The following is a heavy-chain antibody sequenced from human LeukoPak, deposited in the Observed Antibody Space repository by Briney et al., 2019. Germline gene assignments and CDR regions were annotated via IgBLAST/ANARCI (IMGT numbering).Heavy chain of an antibody. Sequence: GSLRLSCAASGFTFSSYSMNWVRQPPGKGLGWIGEINHSGSTNYNPSLKSRVTISVDTSKNQFSLKLSSVTAADTPVYYCARAWTYDYVWGSYRPYFDYWGREPWSPSPQ. J-gene: IGHJ4*02. V-gene: IGHV4-34*01. CDR2: INHSGST. CDR3: ARAWTYDYVWGSYRPYFDY. D-gene: IGHD3-16*02. CDR1: GFTFSSYS.